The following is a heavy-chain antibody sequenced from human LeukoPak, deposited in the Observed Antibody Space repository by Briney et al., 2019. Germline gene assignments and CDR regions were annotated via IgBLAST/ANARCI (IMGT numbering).Heavy chain of an antibody. J-gene: IGHJ4*02. V-gene: IGHV1-8*01. D-gene: IGHD7-27*01. CDR3: ARAPRNWGFDY. CDR1: GYTFTSYD. Sequence: ASVKVSCKASGYTFTSYDINWLRQATGQGPEWMGWMNPNSGATGYAQKSQGRVTMTRSTSLNTAYMELSSLRSEDTAEYYCARAPRNWGFDYWGQGTLVTVSS. CDR2: MNPNSGAT.